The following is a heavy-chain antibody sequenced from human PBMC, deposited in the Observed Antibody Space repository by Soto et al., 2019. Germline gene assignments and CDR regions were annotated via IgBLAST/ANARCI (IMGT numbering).Heavy chain of an antibody. D-gene: IGHD2-2*01. CDR2: ISASTSKT. CDR1: GYTFSSYG. CDR3: ARVEAAMSGHWFDP. Sequence: QDQLVQSGAEVKKPGASVKVSCKASGYTFSSYGISWVRQAPGQGLGWLGWISASTSKTKYAQKLQGRVTMTTDRSTSTVDMELRGLRSDDTAVYYCARVEAAMSGHWFDPWGQGTLVTVSS. V-gene: IGHV1-18*01. J-gene: IGHJ5*02.